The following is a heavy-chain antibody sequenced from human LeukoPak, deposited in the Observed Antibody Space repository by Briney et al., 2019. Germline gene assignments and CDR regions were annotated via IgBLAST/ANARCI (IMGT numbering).Heavy chain of an antibody. Sequence: PSETLSLTCAVYGGSFSGYYWSWIRQPPGKGLEWIGEINHSGSTNYNPSLKSRVTISVDKSKNQFSLKLSSVTAADTAVYYCARVSYYDSSGNRGASDYWGQGTLVTVSS. J-gene: IGHJ4*02. V-gene: IGHV4-34*01. CDR1: GGSFSGYY. D-gene: IGHD3-22*01. CDR2: INHSGST. CDR3: ARVSYYDSSGNRGASDY.